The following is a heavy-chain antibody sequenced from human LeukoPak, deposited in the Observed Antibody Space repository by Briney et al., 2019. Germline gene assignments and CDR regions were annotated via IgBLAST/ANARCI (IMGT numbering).Heavy chain of an antibody. D-gene: IGHD5-18*01. Sequence: SATLSLTCSVSGGSITTYHWNWIRKPPGKGLEWIGYMHSTGISKNSPPIKRRVAIFVDTSKNQVVLNLSSVTAADTAVYYCARDKQHSYGRYFDHWGQGMLVTVSS. CDR3: ARDKQHSYGRYFDH. J-gene: IGHJ4*02. CDR2: MHSTGIS. V-gene: IGHV4-59*01. CDR1: GGSITTYH.